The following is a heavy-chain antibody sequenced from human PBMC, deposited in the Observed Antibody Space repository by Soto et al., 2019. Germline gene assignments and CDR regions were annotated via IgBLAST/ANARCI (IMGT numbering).Heavy chain of an antibody. D-gene: IGHD2-8*01. CDR1: GFTFSNYG. CDR3: AKDKENGEYATTRPTDH. CDR2: ISYDGYSR. J-gene: IGHJ4*02. V-gene: IGHV3-30*18. Sequence: GGSLRLSCAASGFTFSNYGMHWVRQAPGKGLEWVAVISYDGYSRSYADSVKGRSTISRDNSKDTLYLQMDSLRPEDTAVYYCAKDKENGEYATTRPTDHWGQGTLVTVSS.